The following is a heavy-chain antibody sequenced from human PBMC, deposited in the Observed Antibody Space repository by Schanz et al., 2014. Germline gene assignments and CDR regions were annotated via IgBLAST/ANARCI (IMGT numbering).Heavy chain of an antibody. D-gene: IGHD2-21*01. Sequence: QVHLVQSGAEVKRPGASVKVSCKASEYSFTSYSMHWVRQAPGQRLEWMGWINTGSGDTKYSQNFQGRVTITRDTYASTAYMELSSLRSEDTAVYYCARDLPYCDGGKCYSDGVDIWGQGTLVTVSS. CDR1: EYSFTSYS. J-gene: IGHJ3*02. CDR3: ARDLPYCDGGKCYSDGVDI. V-gene: IGHV1-3*04. CDR2: INTGSGDT.